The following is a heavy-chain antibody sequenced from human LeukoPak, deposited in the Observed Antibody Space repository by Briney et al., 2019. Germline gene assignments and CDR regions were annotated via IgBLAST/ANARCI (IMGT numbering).Heavy chain of an antibody. V-gene: IGHV4-34*01. CDR1: GGSFSGYY. J-gene: IGHJ4*02. D-gene: IGHD1-1*01. CDR3: ARQVNDAYFDY. CDR2: INHSGST. Sequence: PSETLSLTCAVYGGSFSGYYWSWIRQPPGKGLEWIGEINHSGSTNYNPSLKSRVTISVDTSKNQFSLKLSSVTAADTAVYYCARQVNDAYFDYWGQGTLVTVSS.